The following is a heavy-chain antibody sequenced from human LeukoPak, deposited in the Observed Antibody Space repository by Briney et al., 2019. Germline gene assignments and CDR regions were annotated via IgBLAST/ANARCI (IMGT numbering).Heavy chain of an antibody. CDR1: GFTFSSYA. J-gene: IGHJ4*02. V-gene: IGHV3-30-3*01. CDR3: VRDDWNHEDLFDL. CDR2: ISYDGNNI. Sequence: PGRSLRLSCAASGFTFSSYAMHWVRQAPGKGLEWVALISYDGNNIDYADSVKGRFTISRDNSKNTLYLQMNSLRGDDTAVYYCVRDDWNHEDLFDLWGQGTLATVSS. D-gene: IGHD1-1*01.